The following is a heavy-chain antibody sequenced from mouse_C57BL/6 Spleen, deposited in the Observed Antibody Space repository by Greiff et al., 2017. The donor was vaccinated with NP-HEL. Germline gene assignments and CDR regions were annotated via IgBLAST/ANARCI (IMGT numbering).Heavy chain of an antibody. V-gene: IGHV1-15*01. CDR3: TRGKNYYGSSPWFAY. CDR1: GYTFTDYE. J-gene: IGHJ3*01. D-gene: IGHD1-1*01. CDR2: IDPETGGT. Sequence: VQLQQSGAELVRPGASVTLSCKASGYTFTDYEMHWVKQTPVHGLEWIGSIDPETGGTAYTQKFKGKAILTADKSSSTAYMELRSLTSEDSAVYYCTRGKNYYGSSPWFAYWGQGTLVTVSA.